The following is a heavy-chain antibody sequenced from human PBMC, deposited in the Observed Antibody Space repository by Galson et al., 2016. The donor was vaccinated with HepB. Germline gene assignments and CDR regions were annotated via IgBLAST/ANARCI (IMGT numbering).Heavy chain of an antibody. D-gene: IGHD6-6*01. CDR3: ARDKSPNDYRSSSLDY. V-gene: IGHV1-46*01. J-gene: IGHJ4*02. CDR2: INPSGGST. Sequence: SVKVSCKASEYTFTSYYMHWVRQAPGQGLEWMGIINPSGGSTNYAQKSQGRVTMSRDTSTSTVYMDLSSLRSEDTAVYFCARDKSPNDYRSSSLDYWGQGTLVTVSS. CDR1: EYTFTSYY.